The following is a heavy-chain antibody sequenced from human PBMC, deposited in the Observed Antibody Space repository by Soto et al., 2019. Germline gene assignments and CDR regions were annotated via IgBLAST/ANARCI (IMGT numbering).Heavy chain of an antibody. Sequence: PGGSLRLSCAASGFTFSNYAMSWVRQAPGKGLEWVSAVSGSGGSTYYADSVKGRFTISKDNSKNTLYLQMNRLRAEDTAVYYCAKGARRVIGGYYFDYWGQGTLVTVSS. V-gene: IGHV3-23*01. CDR3: AKGARRVIGGYYFDY. J-gene: IGHJ4*02. D-gene: IGHD2-21*01. CDR2: VSGSGGST. CDR1: GFTFSNYA.